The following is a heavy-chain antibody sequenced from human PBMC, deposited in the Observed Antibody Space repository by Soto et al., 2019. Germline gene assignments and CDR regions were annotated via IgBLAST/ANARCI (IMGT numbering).Heavy chain of an antibody. J-gene: IGHJ6*02. V-gene: IGHV3-73*02. CDR2: IRSKANNYAT. Sequence: EVQLVESGGGLVQPGGPLKLSCAASGFTFSGSAVHWVRQASGKGLEWVGRIRSKANNYATAYAASVQGRFTIFRDDLKNTAYLQMNSLKTEDTAVYYCTNPQVYYGMDVWGQGTTVTVSS. CDR3: TNPQVYYGMDV. CDR1: GFTFSGSA.